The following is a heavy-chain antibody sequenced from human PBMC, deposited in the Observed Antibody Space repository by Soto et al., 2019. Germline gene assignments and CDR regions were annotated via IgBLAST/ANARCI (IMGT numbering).Heavy chain of an antibody. D-gene: IGHD2-2*01. CDR3: ARFCISTSCYASFDY. J-gene: IGHJ4*02. Sequence: QVQLVESGGGVVQPGRSLRLSCAASGFTFSSYAMHWVRQAPGKGLEWVAVISYDGSNKYYADSVKGRITISRDNSKNTLYLQMNSLRAEDTAVYYCARFCISTSCYASFDYWGQGTLVTVSS. V-gene: IGHV3-30-3*01. CDR1: GFTFSSYA. CDR2: ISYDGSNK.